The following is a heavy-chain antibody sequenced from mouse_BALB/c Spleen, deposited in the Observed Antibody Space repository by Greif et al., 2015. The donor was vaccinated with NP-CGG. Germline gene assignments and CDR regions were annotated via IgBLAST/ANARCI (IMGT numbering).Heavy chain of an antibody. J-gene: IGHJ4*01. V-gene: IGHV7-3*02. CDR2: IRNKANGYTT. CDR3: ARTNYPAMDY. CDR1: GFTFTDYY. D-gene: IGHD2-1*01. Sequence: EVMLVESGGGLVQPGGSLRLSCATSGFTFTDYYMSWVRQPPGKALEWLGFIRNKANGYTTEYSASVKGRFTISRDNSQSILYLQMNTLRAEDSATYYCARTNYPAMDYWGQGTSVTVSS.